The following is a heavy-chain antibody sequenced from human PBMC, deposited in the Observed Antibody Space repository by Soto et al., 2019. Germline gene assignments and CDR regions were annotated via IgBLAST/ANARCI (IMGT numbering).Heavy chain of an antibody. CDR2: IYYSWST. CDR1: GGSISTYF. D-gene: IGHD3-16*01. V-gene: IGHV4-59*01. J-gene: IGHJ6*03. CDR3: ARDLGDYAEPGYYYYMDV. Sequence: QVQLQESGPGLVKPSETLSLTCTVSGGSISTYFWTWIRQPPGKGLEWIGYIYYSWSTNYNPSLKRRVTISVDTSKNQFSLKLSSVTAADTAVYFCARDLGDYAEPGYYYYMDVWGKGTTVTVSS.